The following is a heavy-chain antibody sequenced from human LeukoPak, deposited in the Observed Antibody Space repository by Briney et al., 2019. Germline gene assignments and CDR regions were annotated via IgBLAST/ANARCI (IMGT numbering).Heavy chain of an antibody. CDR3: ARDVQVATIYPLDY. J-gene: IGHJ4*02. D-gene: IGHD5-12*01. CDR1: GFTVSDNY. V-gene: IGHV3-21*01. CDR2: ISSSSSYI. Sequence: PGGSLRLSCAASGFTVSDNYMNWVRQAPGKGLEWVSSISSSSSYIYYADSVKGRFTISRDNAKNSLYLQMNSLRAEDTAVYYCARDVQVATIYPLDYWGQGTLVTVSS.